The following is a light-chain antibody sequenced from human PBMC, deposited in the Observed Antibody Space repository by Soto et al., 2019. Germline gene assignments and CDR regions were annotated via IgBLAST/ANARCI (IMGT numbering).Light chain of an antibody. Sequence: EIGLTQSLGTLSLSPGERATLSCRASQSVRNNYLAWYQQRPGQAPRLLIHGASSRATGIPDRFSGSASGTDFTLTINRLEPEDFAVYYCQQYGTSPRTVGQGTKVDIK. CDR1: QSVRNNY. J-gene: IGKJ1*01. CDR3: QQYGTSPRT. V-gene: IGKV3-20*01. CDR2: GAS.